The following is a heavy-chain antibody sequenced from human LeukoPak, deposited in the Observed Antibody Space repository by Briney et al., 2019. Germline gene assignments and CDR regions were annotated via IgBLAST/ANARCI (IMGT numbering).Heavy chain of an antibody. D-gene: IGHD3-10*01. V-gene: IGHV3-23*01. CDR2: ISGSGAST. CDR1: ASTLSNYA. J-gene: IGHJ6*04. CDR3: AKHYFPSGKCGMDV. Sequence: GGSLRLSCAASASTLSNYAMSWVRQAPGKGLEWVSTISGSGASTYYADSVKGRFTISRDMSKNTLYLQMNSLRVEDTALYYCAKHYFPSGKCGMDVWGKGTTVTVSS.